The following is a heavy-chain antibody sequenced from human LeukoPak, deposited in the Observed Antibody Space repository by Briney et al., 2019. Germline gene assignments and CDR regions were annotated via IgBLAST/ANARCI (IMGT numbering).Heavy chain of an antibody. V-gene: IGHV4-59*01. D-gene: IGHD6-13*01. CDR1: GGSISSYY. CDR3: ARSIAAAGIYYFDY. J-gene: IGHJ4*02. Sequence: TSETLSLTCTVSGGSISSYYWSWIRQPPGKGLEWIGYIYYSGSTNYNPSLKSRVTISVDTSKNQFSLKLSSVTAADTAVYYCARSIAAAGIYYFDYWGQGTLVTVSS. CDR2: IYYSGST.